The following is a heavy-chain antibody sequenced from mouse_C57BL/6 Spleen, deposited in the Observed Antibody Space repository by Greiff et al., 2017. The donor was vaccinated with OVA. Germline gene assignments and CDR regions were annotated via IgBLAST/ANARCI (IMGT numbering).Heavy chain of an antibody. CDR1: GFNIKDYY. Sequence: VQLQQSGAELVKPAASVKLSCTASGFNIKDYYMHWVKQSTEQGLEWIGMIDTEDGETKYAPKFQGKDTITADTSSNTNYLQLNNLTSEDTADYYCARDLTAQAYLDYWGQGTTLTVSS. D-gene: IGHD3-2*02. V-gene: IGHV14-2*01. CDR3: ARDLTAQAYLDY. CDR2: IDTEDGET. J-gene: IGHJ2*01.